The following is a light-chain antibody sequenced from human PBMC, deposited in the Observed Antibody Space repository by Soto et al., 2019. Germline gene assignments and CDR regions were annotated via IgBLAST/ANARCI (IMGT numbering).Light chain of an antibody. CDR2: GAS. CDR3: LQHNSYAYT. Sequence: DIQRTQSPSAVSASVGDTATVTCRASQGITTFLAWFRQRPGKVPERLIYGASSLQSGVPSRFSGRGAGTEFTLRISSLQPEDCGTYYCLQHNSYAYTFGPGTKVDIK. J-gene: IGKJ3*01. V-gene: IGKV1-17*03. CDR1: QGITTF.